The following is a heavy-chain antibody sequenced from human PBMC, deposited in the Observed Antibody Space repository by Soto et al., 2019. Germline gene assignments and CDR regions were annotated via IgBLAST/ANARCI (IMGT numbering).Heavy chain of an antibody. CDR3: ARALTTYYYGSGSYLGY. CDR1: GFTFSSYG. D-gene: IGHD3-10*01. CDR2: IWYDGSNK. J-gene: IGHJ4*02. Sequence: QVQLVESGGGVVQPGRSLRLSCAASGFTFSSYGMHWVRQAPGKGLEWVAVIWYDGSNKYYADSVKGRFTISRDNSKNTLYLQMNSLRAEDTAVYYCARALTTYYYGSGSYLGYWGQGTLVTVSS. V-gene: IGHV3-33*01.